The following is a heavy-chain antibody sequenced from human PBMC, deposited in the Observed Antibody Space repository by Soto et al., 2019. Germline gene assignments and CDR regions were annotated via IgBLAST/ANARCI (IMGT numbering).Heavy chain of an antibody. CDR2: ISTASST. CDR1: RITFSAYA. V-gene: IGHV3-23*05. CDR3: ARAILGGTLHAFDI. D-gene: IGHD3-3*01. Sequence: AGGSLRLSCAAARITFSAYAMSWVRQAPGKGLEWVSTISTASSTYYADSVKGRFTISRDNSRNTAYLQMSSLRAEDTALYYCARAILGGTLHAFDIWGQGTVVTVSS. J-gene: IGHJ3*02.